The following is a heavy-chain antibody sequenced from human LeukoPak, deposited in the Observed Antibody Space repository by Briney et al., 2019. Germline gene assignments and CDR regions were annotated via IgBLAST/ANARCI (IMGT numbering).Heavy chain of an antibody. D-gene: IGHD4-17*01. CDR1: GFTFSSYS. CDR3: ATRDDYGDYPLPY. V-gene: IGHV3-21*01. J-gene: IGHJ4*02. CDR2: ISSSSSYI. Sequence: NPGGSLRLSCAASGFTFSSYSMNWVRQAPGKGLEWVSSISSSSSYIYYADSVKGRFTISRGNARNSLYLQMNSLRAEDTAVYYCATRDDYGDYPLPYWGQGTLVTVSS.